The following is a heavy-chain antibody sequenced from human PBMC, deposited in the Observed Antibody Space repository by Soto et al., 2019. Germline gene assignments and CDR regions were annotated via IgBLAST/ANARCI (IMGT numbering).Heavy chain of an antibody. CDR3: ARVMSYNWNPLDY. V-gene: IGHV3-21*01. CDR1: GFTFSSYS. CDR2: ISRSSSYI. D-gene: IGHD1-20*01. J-gene: IGHJ4*02. Sequence: ESGGGLVKPGGSLRLSCAASGFTFSSYSMNWVRQAPGKGLEWVSSISRSSSYIYYADSVKGRFTISRDNAKNSLYLQMNSLRAEDTAVYYCARVMSYNWNPLDYWGQGTLVTVSS.